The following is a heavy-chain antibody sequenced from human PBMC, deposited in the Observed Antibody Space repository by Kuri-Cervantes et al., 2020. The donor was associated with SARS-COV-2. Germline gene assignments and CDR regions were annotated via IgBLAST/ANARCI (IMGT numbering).Heavy chain of an antibody. D-gene: IGHD6-6*01. V-gene: IGHV3-23*01. CDR2: ISGSGGST. CDR3: AKDREYSSSIGQVDY. CDR1: GFTFSSYA. Sequence: GGSLRLSCAASGFTFSSYAMSWVRQAPGKGLEWVSAISGSGGSTYYADSVKGRFAISRDNSKNTLYLQMNSLRAEDTAVYYCAKDREYSSSIGQVDYWGQRTLVTVSS. J-gene: IGHJ4*02.